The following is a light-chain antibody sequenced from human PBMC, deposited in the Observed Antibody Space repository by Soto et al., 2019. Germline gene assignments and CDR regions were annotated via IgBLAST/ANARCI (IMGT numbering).Light chain of an antibody. CDR2: EVS. CDR1: SSEVGGYNY. CDR3: SSYTSSSNVV. V-gene: IGLV2-14*01. Sequence: QSALTQPASVSGSHGRSITISCTGTSSEVGGYNYVSWYQQHPGKAPKLMIYEVSNRPSGVSNRFSGSKSGNTASLTISGLQAEDEADYYCSSYTSSSNVVFGGWTKMTVL. J-gene: IGLJ2*01.